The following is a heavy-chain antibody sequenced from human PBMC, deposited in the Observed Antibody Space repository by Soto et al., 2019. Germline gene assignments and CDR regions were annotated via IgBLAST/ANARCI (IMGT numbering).Heavy chain of an antibody. CDR2: IPYDGTNQ. CDR3: AGGQYYFDY. V-gene: IGHV3-30*03. CDR1: GFPFSSYG. J-gene: IGHJ4*02. D-gene: IGHD2-15*01. Sequence: PGGSLRLSCAASGFPFSSYGMHWVRQAPGKGLDWVALIPYDGTNQYYADSVKGRFTVSRDNSKNTLYLHMSSLRAEDTAVYYCAGGQYYFDYCGQGTLVTVSS.